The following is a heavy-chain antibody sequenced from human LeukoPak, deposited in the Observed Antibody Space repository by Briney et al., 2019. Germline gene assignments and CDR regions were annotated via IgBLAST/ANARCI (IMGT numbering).Heavy chain of an antibody. Sequence: ASVKVSCKASGYTFTGYYMHWVRQAPGQGLEWMGWINPNSGGTYYAQKFQGRVTMTSDTSTSTVYMELSSLRSEDTAVYYCARVKSYYYDTSDKDAFNIWGQGTMVTVSS. CDR3: ARVKSYYYDTSDKDAFNI. CDR1: GYTFTGYY. J-gene: IGHJ3*02. V-gene: IGHV1-2*02. CDR2: INPNSGGT. D-gene: IGHD3-22*01.